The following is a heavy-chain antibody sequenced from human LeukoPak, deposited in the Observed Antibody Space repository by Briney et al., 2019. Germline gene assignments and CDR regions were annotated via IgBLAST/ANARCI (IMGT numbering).Heavy chain of an antibody. D-gene: IGHD5-12*01. J-gene: IGHJ5*02. V-gene: IGHV3-21*01. CDR3: ARDGGGYRFYNWFDP. Sequence: GGSLRLSCAASGFTFSDYSMNWVPQAPGKGLEWVSFISRGSSYIHYADSVKGRFTISRDNAKNSLYLQMNSLRAEDTAVYYCARDGGGYRFYNWFDPWGQGTLVTVSS. CDR2: ISRGSSYI. CDR1: GFTFSDYS.